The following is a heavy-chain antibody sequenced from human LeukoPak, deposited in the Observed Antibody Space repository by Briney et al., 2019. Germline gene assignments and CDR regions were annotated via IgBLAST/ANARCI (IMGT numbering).Heavy chain of an antibody. CDR3: ARVRRATCPGYSSSSGQDYYYGMDV. CDR1: GGTFSSYA. D-gene: IGHD6-6*01. J-gene: IGHJ6*02. CDR2: IIPILGIA. Sequence: GASVKVSCKASGGTFSSYAISWVRQAPGQGLEWMGRIIPILGIANYAQKFQGRVTITADKSTSTAYMELSSLRSEDTAVYYCARVRRATCPGYSSSSGQDYYYGMDVWGQGTTVTVSS. V-gene: IGHV1-69*04.